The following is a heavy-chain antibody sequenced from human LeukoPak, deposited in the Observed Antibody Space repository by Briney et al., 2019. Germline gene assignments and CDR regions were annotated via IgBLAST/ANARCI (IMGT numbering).Heavy chain of an antibody. J-gene: IGHJ5*02. D-gene: IGHD4-17*01. V-gene: IGHV1-2*06. CDR3: ARVEATVTTSSWFDP. CDR2: INPNSGGT. CDR1: GYTFTGYY. Sequence: GASVKVSCKASGYTFTGYYMHWVRQAPGQGLEWMGRINPNSGGTNYAQQFQGRVTMTRDTSISTAYMELSRLRSDDTAVYYCARVEATVTTSSWFDPWGQGTLVTVSS.